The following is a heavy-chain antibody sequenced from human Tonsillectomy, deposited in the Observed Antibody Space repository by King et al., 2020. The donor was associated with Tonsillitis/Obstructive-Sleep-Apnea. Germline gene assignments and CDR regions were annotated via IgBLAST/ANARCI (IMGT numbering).Heavy chain of an antibody. V-gene: IGHV3-53*01. CDR2: IYSGGTT. Sequence: VQLVESGGGLIQPGGSLRLSCAASGFTVNSNYMSWVRQAPGKGLEWVSVIYSGGTTYYADSVKGRFTISRDNSKNTRCLQMNSRRAEDTAVYYCVRQNDYWGQGTLVTVSS. CDR3: VRQNDY. J-gene: IGHJ4*02. CDR1: GFTVNSNY.